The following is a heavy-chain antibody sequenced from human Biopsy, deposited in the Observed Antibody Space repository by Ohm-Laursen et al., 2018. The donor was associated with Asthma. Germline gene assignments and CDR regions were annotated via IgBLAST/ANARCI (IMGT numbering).Heavy chain of an antibody. CDR1: GASITSSAYY. CDR3: ARHDHRWDTYADF. Sequence: LSRTCTASGASITSSAYYWGWIRQPPGKGLEWIGIMYYGETMYYSPSLKSRVTISIDTSKNQFSLILSSVTAADTAVYYCARHDHRWDTYADFWGQGTLVTVSS. CDR2: MYYGETM. J-gene: IGHJ4*02. V-gene: IGHV4-39*01. D-gene: IGHD2-2*01.